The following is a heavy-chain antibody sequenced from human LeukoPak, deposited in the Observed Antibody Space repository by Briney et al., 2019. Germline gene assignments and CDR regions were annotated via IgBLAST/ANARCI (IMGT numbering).Heavy chain of an antibody. Sequence: PGGSLRLSCAASGFTFSDYYMSWIRQAPGMGLEWVSYISSSGSTIYYADSVKGRFTISRDNAKNSLYLQMNSLRAEDTAVYYCARGQMATINYYYYGMDVWGQGTTVTVSS. CDR3: ARGQMATINYYYYGMDV. CDR1: GFTFSDYY. D-gene: IGHD5-12*01. J-gene: IGHJ6*02. CDR2: ISSSGSTI. V-gene: IGHV3-11*01.